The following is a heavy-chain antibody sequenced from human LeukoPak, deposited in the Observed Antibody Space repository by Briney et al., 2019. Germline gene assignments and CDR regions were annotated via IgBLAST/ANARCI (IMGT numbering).Heavy chain of an antibody. CDR1: GGSISSYY. CDR3: ARHPTYYDFWSGSGGGDYYYMDV. J-gene: IGHJ6*03. V-gene: IGHV4-4*09. CDR2: IYTSGST. Sequence: PSETLSLTSTVSGGSISSYYSSWIRQPPGKGLEWIGYIYTSGSTNYIPSLERRVTISVDTSKIQFSLKLRSVTASDTAVYYCARHPTYYDFWSGSGGGDYYYMDVWGKGTTVTVSS. D-gene: IGHD3-3*01.